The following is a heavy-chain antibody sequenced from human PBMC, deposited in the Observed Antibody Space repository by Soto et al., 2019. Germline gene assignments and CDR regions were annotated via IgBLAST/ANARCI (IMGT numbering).Heavy chain of an antibody. J-gene: IGHJ4*02. CDR3: ARDRGYTYGFDF. D-gene: IGHD5-18*01. Sequence: PGGSLRLSCAASGLIFTSYSMNWVRQAPGKGLEWVSFISSSSSTIYYADSVKGRFTISRDNAKNSLYLQMNSLRDEDTAVYYCARDRGYTYGFDFWGQGALVTSPQ. CDR2: ISSSSSTI. CDR1: GLIFTSYS. V-gene: IGHV3-48*02.